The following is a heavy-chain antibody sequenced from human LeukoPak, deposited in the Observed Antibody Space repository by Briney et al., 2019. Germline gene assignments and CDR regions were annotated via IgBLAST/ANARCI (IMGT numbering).Heavy chain of an antibody. CDR3: ARDLVGATEYWFDP. CDR1: GGSISSYY. D-gene: IGHD1-26*01. V-gene: IGHV4-4*07. CDR2: IYTSGST. Sequence: SETLSLTCTVSGGSISSYYWSWIRQPAGRGLEWIGRIYTSGSTNYNPSLKSRVTMSVDTSKNQFSLKLSSVTAADTAVYYCARDLVGATEYWFDPWGQGTLVTVSS. J-gene: IGHJ5*02.